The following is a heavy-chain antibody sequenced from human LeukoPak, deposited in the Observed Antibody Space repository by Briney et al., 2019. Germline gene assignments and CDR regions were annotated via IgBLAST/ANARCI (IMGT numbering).Heavy chain of an antibody. CDR3: ARGSRGRYYSILTGYYYYDY. CDR1: GYTFTSYG. D-gene: IGHD3-9*01. V-gene: IGHV1-2*02. Sequence: GASVKVSCKASGYTFTSYGISWVRQAPGQGLEWMGWINPDSGDTYYAQKFQGRVTMTRDTSIFTAYMKLSRLRSNDTAVYYCARGSRGRYYSILTGYYYYDYWGQGTLVTVSS. CDR2: INPDSGDT. J-gene: IGHJ4*02.